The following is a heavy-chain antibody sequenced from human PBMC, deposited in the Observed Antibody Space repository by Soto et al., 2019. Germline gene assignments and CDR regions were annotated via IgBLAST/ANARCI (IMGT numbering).Heavy chain of an antibody. Sequence: QVQLVESGGGLVRPGGSLRLSCEASGFTFRAYYMTWFRQAPGKGLEWLSNIDSRTKDTNYAASVKVRFTISRDNATNSVELQMIPLRAEDTAVYYGAGEYYYTMAVWGQGTMVTVSS. J-gene: IGHJ6*02. CDR1: GFTFRAYY. CDR2: IDSRTKDT. V-gene: IGHV3-11*05. CDR3: AGEYYYTMAV.